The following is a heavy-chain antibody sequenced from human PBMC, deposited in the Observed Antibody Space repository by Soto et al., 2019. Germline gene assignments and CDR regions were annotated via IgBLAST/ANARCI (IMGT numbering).Heavy chain of an antibody. D-gene: IGHD6-13*01. Sequence: SVKVSCKASGGTFSSYAISWVRQAPGQGLEWMGGIIPIFGTANYAQKFQGRVTITADESTSTAYMELSSLRSEDTTVYYCARSHRVYSSTGSYWFDPWGQGTLVTVSS. J-gene: IGHJ5*02. CDR3: ARSHRVYSSTGSYWFDP. CDR2: IIPIFGTA. V-gene: IGHV1-69*13. CDR1: GGTFSSYA.